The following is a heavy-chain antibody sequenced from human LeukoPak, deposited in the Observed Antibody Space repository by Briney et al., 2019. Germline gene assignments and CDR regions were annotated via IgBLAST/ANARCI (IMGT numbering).Heavy chain of an antibody. D-gene: IGHD5-12*01. Sequence: SVKVSCKASGGTFSSYAISWVRQAPGQGLEWMGRIIPILGIANYAQKFQGRVTITADKSTSTAYMELSSLRSEDTAVYYCARALIPRYSGYDSPNYFDCWGQGTLVTVSS. J-gene: IGHJ4*02. CDR2: IIPILGIA. CDR3: ARALIPRYSGYDSPNYFDC. V-gene: IGHV1-69*04. CDR1: GGTFSSYA.